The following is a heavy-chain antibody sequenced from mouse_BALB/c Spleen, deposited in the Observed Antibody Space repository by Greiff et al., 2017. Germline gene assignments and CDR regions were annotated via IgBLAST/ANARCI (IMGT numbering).Heavy chain of an antibody. CDR3: AREGYYYDCRYYYAMDY. V-gene: IGHV5-6-3*01. D-gene: IGHD2-4*01. Sequence: EVKLMESGGGLVQPGGSLKLSCAASGFTFSSYGMSWVRQTPDKRLELVATINSNGGSTYYPDSVKGRFTISRDNAKITLYLQMSILKSEDTAMYYWAREGYYYDCRYYYAMDYWGQGTSVTVSS. CDR1: GFTFSSYG. CDR2: INSNGGST. J-gene: IGHJ4*01.